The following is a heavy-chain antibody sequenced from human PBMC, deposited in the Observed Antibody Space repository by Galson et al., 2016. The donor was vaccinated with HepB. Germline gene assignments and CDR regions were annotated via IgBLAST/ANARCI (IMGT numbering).Heavy chain of an antibody. V-gene: IGHV3-23*01. D-gene: IGHD3-16*01. CDR2: MTRSGDAT. CDR1: GFSFSNSG. CDR3: GKHGGFDY. Sequence: SLRLSCAASGFSFSNSGMSWVRQAPGRGLEWVSGMTRSGDATHYADFVRGRFTISRDNSKNTLYLYMNNLTAGDTAIYYFGKHGGFDYWGQGALVTVSS. J-gene: IGHJ4*02.